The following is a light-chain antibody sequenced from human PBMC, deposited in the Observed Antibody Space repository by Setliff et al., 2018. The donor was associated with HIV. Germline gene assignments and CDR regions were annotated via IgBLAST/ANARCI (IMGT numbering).Light chain of an antibody. V-gene: IGLV2-14*03. Sequence: QSALTQPASVSASPGQSITISCAGTSADVGGYDFVSWYQQHPGKAPKLIIYDVGDRPSGVSNRFSGSKSGDTASLTISGLQAEDEADYYCSSYTSISTYVFGTGTKV. J-gene: IGLJ1*01. CDR2: DVG. CDR1: SADVGGYDF. CDR3: SSYTSISTYV.